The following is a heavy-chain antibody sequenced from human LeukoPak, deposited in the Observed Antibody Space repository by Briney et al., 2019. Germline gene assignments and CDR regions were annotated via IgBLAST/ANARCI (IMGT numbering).Heavy chain of an antibody. CDR2: ISGSGDTT. CDR3: AKDIRRFLEWCDY. D-gene: IGHD3-3*01. CDR1: RFTFSTYA. V-gene: IGHV3-23*01. J-gene: IGHJ4*02. Sequence: GGSLRLSCTASRFTFSTYAMSWVRQAPGKGLEWVSSISGSGDTTYYTGSVKGRFTISRDNSKNTLYLQMNSLRAEDTAVYYCAKDIRRFLEWCDYWGQGTLVTVSS.